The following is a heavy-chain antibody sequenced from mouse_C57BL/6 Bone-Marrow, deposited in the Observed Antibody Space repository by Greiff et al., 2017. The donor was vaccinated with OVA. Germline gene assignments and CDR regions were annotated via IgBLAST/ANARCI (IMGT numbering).Heavy chain of an antibody. CDR1: GFTFSSYG. Sequence: EVNLVESGGDLVKPGGSLKLSCAASGFTFSSYGMSWVRQTPDKRLEWVATISSGGSYTYYPDSVKGRFTISRDNAKNTLYLQMSSLKTEDTAMYDCARRDYYGSSPFAYWGQGTLVTVSA. CDR3: ARRDYYGSSPFAY. CDR2: ISSGGSYT. V-gene: IGHV5-6*02. J-gene: IGHJ3*01. D-gene: IGHD1-1*01.